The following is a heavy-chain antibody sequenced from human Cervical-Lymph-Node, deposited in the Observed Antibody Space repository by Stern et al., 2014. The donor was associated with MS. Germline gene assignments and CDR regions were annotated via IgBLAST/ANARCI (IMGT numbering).Heavy chain of an antibody. D-gene: IGHD2-8*02. CDR3: VAGCSTANCLDF. Sequence: MQLVESGGRLVRPGGSLRLSCAASGFNFSAHYMNWMRQAPGKGLEWVAYIRNSGLYIDYADSVEGRFTVSRDNVKNTLYLQMNSLGVEDTAVYYCVAGCSTANCLDFWGRGTLVTVSS. J-gene: IGHJ5*01. CDR1: GFNFSAHY. V-gene: IGHV3-11*01. CDR2: IRNSGLYI.